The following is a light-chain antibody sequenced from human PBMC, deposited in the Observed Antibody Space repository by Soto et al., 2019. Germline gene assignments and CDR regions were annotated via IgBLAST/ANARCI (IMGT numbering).Light chain of an antibody. Sequence: QSVLTQPASVSGSPGQSIAISCTGTSSDVGGYNYVSWYQHHPGKVPQILIYDVSSRPSGVSDRFSGSKSGNTASLTISGLQAEYEADYYSSSYSSSNTYVFGTGTKVTVL. CDR2: DVS. J-gene: IGLJ1*01. CDR1: SSDVGGYNY. CDR3: SSYSSSNTYV. V-gene: IGLV2-14*03.